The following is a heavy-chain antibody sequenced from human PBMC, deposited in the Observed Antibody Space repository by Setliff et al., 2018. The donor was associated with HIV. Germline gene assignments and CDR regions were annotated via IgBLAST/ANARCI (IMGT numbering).Heavy chain of an antibody. CDR1: GGSFSGYY. D-gene: IGHD4-17*01. Sequence: SETLSLTCAVYGGSFSGYYWSWIRQSPGKGLEWIGEINHGGTTNFNPSLKSRVTLSVDMSKNQFSLKVASVTAADTAVYYCVRQHGDYAFDPWGQGTLVTVSS. V-gene: IGHV4-34*01. CDR3: VRQHGDYAFDP. CDR2: INHGGTT. J-gene: IGHJ5*02.